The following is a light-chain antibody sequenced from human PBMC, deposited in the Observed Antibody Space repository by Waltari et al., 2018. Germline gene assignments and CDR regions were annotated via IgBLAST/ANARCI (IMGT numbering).Light chain of an antibody. CDR2: GAS. CDR1: QSVSSN. Sequence: EIVMTQSPATLSVSPGDSATLSCRASQSVSSNLAWYQQKPGQAPRLLIYGASTRATGIPARFSGSGSGTEFTLTISSLQSEDFAVYYCQQYNNWPHLTFGGGTKVEIK. CDR3: QQYNNWPHLT. J-gene: IGKJ4*01. V-gene: IGKV3-15*01.